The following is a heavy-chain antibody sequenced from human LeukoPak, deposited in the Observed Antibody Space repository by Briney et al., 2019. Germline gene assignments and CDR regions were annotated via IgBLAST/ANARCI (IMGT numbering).Heavy chain of an antibody. CDR3: ARGHYDMGV. CDR1: GFSFGDFY. Sequence: GGSLRLSCAASGFSFGDFYMTWIRQAPGKGLEWLSHISPSSTYTNSADSVKGRFTISRDNANNSLYLQMNSLRAEDTAVYYCARGHYDMGVWGQGTTVTVSS. V-gene: IGHV3-11*06. J-gene: IGHJ6*02. CDR2: ISPSSTYT.